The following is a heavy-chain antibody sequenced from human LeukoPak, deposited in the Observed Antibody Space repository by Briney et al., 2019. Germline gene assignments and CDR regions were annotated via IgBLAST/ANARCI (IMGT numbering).Heavy chain of an antibody. Sequence: GGSLRLSCAASGFTFSSFAMHWVRQAPGKGLEYVAAISRNGGSTYYADSVKGRFTISRDNSKNTLYLQMSSLRSEDTAVYLCVKDLRSDFMGVLSRYLSYWGQGTLVTVSS. CDR1: GFTFSSFA. CDR3: VKDLRSDFMGVLSRYLSY. D-gene: IGHD2/OR15-2a*01. CDR2: ISRNGGST. J-gene: IGHJ4*02. V-gene: IGHV3-64D*09.